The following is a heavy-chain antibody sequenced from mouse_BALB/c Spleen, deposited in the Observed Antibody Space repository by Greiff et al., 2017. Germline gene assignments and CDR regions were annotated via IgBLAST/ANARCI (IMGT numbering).Heavy chain of an antibody. CDR3: TRDAMDY. V-gene: IGHV1-15*01. CDR2: IDPETGGT. CDR1: GYTFTDYE. Sequence: QVQLKQSGAELVRPGASVTLSCKASGYTFTDYEMHWVKQTPVHGLEWIGAIDPETGGTAYNQKFKGKATLTADKSSSTAYMELRSLTSEDSAVYYCTRDAMDYWGQGTSVTVSS. J-gene: IGHJ4*01.